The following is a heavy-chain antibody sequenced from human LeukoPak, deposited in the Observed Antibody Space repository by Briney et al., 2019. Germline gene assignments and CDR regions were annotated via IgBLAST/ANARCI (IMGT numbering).Heavy chain of an antibody. V-gene: IGHV4-39*02. CDR1: GGSISSSSYY. CDR2: IYYSGST. CDR3: AREDSSSWYGGYWFDP. J-gene: IGHJ5*02. D-gene: IGHD6-13*01. Sequence: SETLSLTCTVSGGSISSSSYYWGWIRQPPGKGMEWIGSIYYSGSTYYNPSLKSRVTISVDTSKNQFSLKLSSVTAADTAVYYCAREDSSSWYGGYWFDPWGQGTLVTVSS.